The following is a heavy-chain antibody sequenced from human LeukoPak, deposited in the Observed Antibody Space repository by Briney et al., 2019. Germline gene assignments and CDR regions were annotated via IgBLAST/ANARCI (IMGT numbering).Heavy chain of an antibody. CDR3: ASLSFDYSNYDAFDI. J-gene: IGHJ3*02. V-gene: IGHV1-24*01. CDR2: FDPEDGET. Sequence: ASVKVSCKVSGYTLTELSMHWVRQAPGKGLEWMGGFDPEDGETIYAQKFQGRVTMTEDTSTDTAYMELSSLRAEDTAVYYCASLSFDYSNYDAFDIWGQGTMVTVSS. CDR1: GYTLTELS. D-gene: IGHD4-11*01.